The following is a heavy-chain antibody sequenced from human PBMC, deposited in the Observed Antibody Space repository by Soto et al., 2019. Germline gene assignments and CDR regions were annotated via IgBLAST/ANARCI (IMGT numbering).Heavy chain of an antibody. CDR1: GYALINND. Sequence: XAVKVSCKASGYALINNDIIWVRQGAGQGLEWMGWMNPNSGNGGYAQKFQGRVTMTRDTSTGTAYMELSRLTSDDTAIYYCARMATSGTLNWFDPWGQGTLVTVSS. CDR3: ARMATSGTLNWFDP. V-gene: IGHV1-8*01. J-gene: IGHJ5*02. CDR2: MNPNSGNG.